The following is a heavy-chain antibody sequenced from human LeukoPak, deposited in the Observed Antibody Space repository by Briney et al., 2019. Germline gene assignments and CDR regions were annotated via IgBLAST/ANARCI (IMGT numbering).Heavy chain of an antibody. CDR3: ARDYSGSYLLDY. Sequence: ASVKVSCKASGYTFTGYYMHWVRQAPGQGLEWMGWINPNSGGTNYAQKFQGRVTMTRDTSISIAYMELSRLRSDDTAVYYCARDYSGSYLLDYWGQGTLVTVSS. CDR1: GYTFTGYY. D-gene: IGHD1-26*01. J-gene: IGHJ4*02. V-gene: IGHV1-2*02. CDR2: INPNSGGT.